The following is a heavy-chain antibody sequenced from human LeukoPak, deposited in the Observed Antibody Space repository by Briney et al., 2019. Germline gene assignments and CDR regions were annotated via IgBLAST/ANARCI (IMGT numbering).Heavy chain of an antibody. CDR2: ISAYNGNT. D-gene: IGHD5-18*01. CDR1: GYTVTSYG. V-gene: IGHV1-18*01. J-gene: IGHJ6*02. CDR3: ARVGYSYGYPAYYGMDV. Sequence: ASVKVSCKASGYTVTSYGISWVRQAPGQGLEWMGWISAYNGNTNYAQKLQGRVTMTTDTSTSTAYMELRSLRSDDTAVYYCARVGYSYGYPAYYGMDVWGQGTTVTVSS.